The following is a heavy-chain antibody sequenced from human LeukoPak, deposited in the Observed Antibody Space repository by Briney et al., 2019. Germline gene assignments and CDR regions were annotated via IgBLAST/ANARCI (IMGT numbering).Heavy chain of an antibody. V-gene: IGHV3-48*01. CDR3: ARDIVVVPAGLYYYVMDV. CDR1: GFIFSQYS. J-gene: IGHJ6*02. D-gene: IGHD2-2*01. Sequence: GGSLRLSCAASGFIFSQYSMNWVRQAPGKGLEWVSHIRSSSETFYADSVKGRFTISRDNSKNTLYLQMNSLRTEDTAVYYCARDIVVVPAGLYYYVMDVWGQGTTDTVSS. CDR2: IRSSSET.